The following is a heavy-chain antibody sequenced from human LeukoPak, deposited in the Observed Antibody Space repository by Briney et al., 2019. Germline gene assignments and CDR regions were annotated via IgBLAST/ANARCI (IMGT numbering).Heavy chain of an antibody. Sequence: GRSLRLSGAASGFTFSSNGMHWVRQAPGKGLEWVAVISYDGSNEYYADSVKGRFTISRDDSKNTLYLQMNSLRAEDTAVYYCAKDVCSQVRCHRTTFYGMDVWGKGTTVTVSS. J-gene: IGHJ6*04. CDR2: ISYDGSNE. CDR1: GFTFSSNG. CDR3: AKDVCSQVRCHRTTFYGMDV. V-gene: IGHV3-30*18. D-gene: IGHD1-14*01.